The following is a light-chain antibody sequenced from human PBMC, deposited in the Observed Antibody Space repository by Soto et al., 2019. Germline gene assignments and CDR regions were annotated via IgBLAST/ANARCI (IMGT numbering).Light chain of an antibody. Sequence: DIQMTQSPSTLSASVGDRVTITCRASQSISSWLAWYQQKPGKAPNLPIYKASSLEGGVPSRFSGSGSGTEFTLTINSLQPDDFATYYCQQYNSNPWTFGQGTKVEIK. V-gene: IGKV1-5*03. J-gene: IGKJ1*01. CDR2: KAS. CDR1: QSISSW. CDR3: QQYNSNPWT.